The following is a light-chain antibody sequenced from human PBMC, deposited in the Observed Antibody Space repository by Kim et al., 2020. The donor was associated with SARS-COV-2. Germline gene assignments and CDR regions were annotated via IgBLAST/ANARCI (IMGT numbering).Light chain of an antibody. Sequence: DIQMTQSPSTLSASVGDRVTITCRASPSIDTGLAWYQQKPGKAPKLMIYDASSLESGVPSRFSGGGSAAEFTLTITSLQPDVFATYFCQQYKTYPWTFGQGTKVDIK. CDR3: QQYKTYPWT. J-gene: IGKJ1*01. CDR1: PSIDTG. CDR2: DAS. V-gene: IGKV1-5*01.